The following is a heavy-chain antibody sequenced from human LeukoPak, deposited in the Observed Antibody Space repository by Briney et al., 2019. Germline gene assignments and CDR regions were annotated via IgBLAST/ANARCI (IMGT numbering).Heavy chain of an antibody. CDR1: GFTFSSYS. CDR2: ISSSSSTI. CDR3: AREDPTMTYDY. D-gene: IGHD3-3*01. Sequence: GGSLRLSCAASGFTFSSYSMNWVRQAPGKGLEWVSYISSSSSTIYYADSVKGRFTISRDSAKNSLYLQMNSLRAEDTAVYYCAREDPTMTYDYWGQGTLVTVSS. V-gene: IGHV3-48*04. J-gene: IGHJ1*01.